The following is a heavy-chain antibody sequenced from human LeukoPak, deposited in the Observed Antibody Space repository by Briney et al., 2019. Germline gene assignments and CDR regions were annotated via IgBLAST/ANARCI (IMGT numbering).Heavy chain of an antibody. D-gene: IGHD3-9*01. CDR1: GFTFTTFW. V-gene: IGHV3-74*01. J-gene: IGHJ4*02. CDR3: AKEGRYFDFDY. CDR2: INHDGSST. Sequence: GGSLRLSCATSGFTFTTFWMHWVRQAPGKGLVWVSRINHDGSSTNYADSVKGRFTISRDNSKNTLYLQMNSLRAEDTAVYCCAKEGRYFDFDYWGQGTLVTVSS.